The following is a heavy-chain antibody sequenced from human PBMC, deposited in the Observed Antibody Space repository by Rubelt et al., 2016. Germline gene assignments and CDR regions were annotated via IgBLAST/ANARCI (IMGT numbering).Heavy chain of an antibody. J-gene: IGHJ4*02. Sequence: VSSISSSSSYIYYADSVKGRFTISRDNAKNSLYLQMNSLRAEDTAVYYCAKGLRFLEWSNFDYWGQGTLVTVSS. CDR3: AKGLRFLEWSNFDY. D-gene: IGHD3-3*01. CDR2: ISSSSSYI. V-gene: IGHV3-21*04.